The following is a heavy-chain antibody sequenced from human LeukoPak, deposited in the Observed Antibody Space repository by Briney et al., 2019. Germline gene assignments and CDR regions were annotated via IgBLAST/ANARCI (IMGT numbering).Heavy chain of an antibody. Sequence: GGSLRLSCAASGFTFSSYAMSWVRQAPGKGLEWVSYISSSSSTIYYADSVKGRFTISRDNAKNSLYLQMNSLRAEDTAVYYCARAAPYYYDSSGYYSDYWGQGTLVTVSS. CDR3: ARAAPYYYDSSGYYSDY. J-gene: IGHJ4*02. CDR2: ISSSSSTI. V-gene: IGHV3-48*04. CDR1: GFTFSSYA. D-gene: IGHD3-22*01.